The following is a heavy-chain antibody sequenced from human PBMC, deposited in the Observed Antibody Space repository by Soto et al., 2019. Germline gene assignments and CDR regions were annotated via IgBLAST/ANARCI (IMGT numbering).Heavy chain of an antibody. D-gene: IGHD1-26*01. CDR2: ISGYNGNT. V-gene: IGHV1-18*01. Sequence: VKVSCKASGYTFTSYDINWVRQATGQGLEWMGWISGYNGNTDYAQKLQGRVTMTTDTSTSTAYMELRSLRSDDTAVYYCARAGRGTYYYFDYWGQGTLVTVSS. CDR3: ARAGRGTYYYFDY. J-gene: IGHJ4*02. CDR1: GYTFTSYD.